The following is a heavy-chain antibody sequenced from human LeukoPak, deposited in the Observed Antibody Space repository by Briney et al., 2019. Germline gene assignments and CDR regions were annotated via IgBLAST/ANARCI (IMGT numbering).Heavy chain of an antibody. V-gene: IGHV4-4*07. Sequence: SETLSLTCTVSGGSISSYYWSWIRQPAGEGLEWIGRIYTSGNTNYNPSLKSRITMSVDTSKNQVSLQLNSVTPEDTAVYFCARDRSWRGYGMDVWGQGTTVTVSS. CDR1: GGSISSYY. CDR2: IYTSGNT. CDR3: ARDRSWRGYGMDV. J-gene: IGHJ6*02. D-gene: IGHD2-15*01.